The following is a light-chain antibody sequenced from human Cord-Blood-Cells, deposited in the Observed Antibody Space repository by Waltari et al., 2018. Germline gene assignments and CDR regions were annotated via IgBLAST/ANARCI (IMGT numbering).Light chain of an antibody. CDR1: QHISSW. V-gene: IGKV1-5*03. J-gene: IGKJ1*01. CDR2: KAA. Sequence: DIQVTQSPSTLSVPVGDYVTITCRASQHISSWLAWYQQKPRKAPKLLIYKAASFKSGVPSRFSSSGSGTEFTLTISSLQPYDFATYYCQQYNSYSPGTFGQGTKVEIK. CDR3: QQYNSYSPGT.